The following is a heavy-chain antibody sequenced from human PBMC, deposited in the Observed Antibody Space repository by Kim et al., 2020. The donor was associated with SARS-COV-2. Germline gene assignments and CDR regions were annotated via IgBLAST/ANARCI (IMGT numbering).Heavy chain of an antibody. J-gene: IGHJ2*01. Sequence: GGSLRLSCAASGFTFSSYAMHWVRQAPGKGLEWVAVISYDGSNKYYADSVKGRFTISRDNSKNTLYLQMNSLRAEDTAVYYCARDQESSSWPYWYFDLWGRGTLVTVSS. CDR3: ARDQESSSWPYWYFDL. CDR2: ISYDGSNK. V-gene: IGHV3-30-3*01. CDR1: GFTFSSYA. D-gene: IGHD6-13*01.